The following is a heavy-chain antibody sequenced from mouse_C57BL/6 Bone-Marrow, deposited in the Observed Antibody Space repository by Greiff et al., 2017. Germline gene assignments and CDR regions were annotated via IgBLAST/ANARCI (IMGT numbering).Heavy chain of an antibody. J-gene: IGHJ4*01. D-gene: IGHD2-5*01. CDR2: ISNLAYSI. CDR1: GFTFSDYG. V-gene: IGHV5-15*01. Sequence: EVQGVESGGGLVQPGGSLKLSCAASGFTFSDYGMAWVRQAPRTGPEWVAFISNLAYSIYYADTVTGRFTISRENAKNTLYLEMSSLRSEDTAMYYCARLSNLVFYAMDYWGQGTSVTVSS. CDR3: ARLSNLVFYAMDY.